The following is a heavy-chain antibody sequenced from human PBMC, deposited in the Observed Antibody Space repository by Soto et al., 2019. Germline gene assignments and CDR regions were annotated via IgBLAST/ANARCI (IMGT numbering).Heavy chain of an antibody. CDR3: ARGRPGEVAVAGNYFDY. J-gene: IGHJ4*02. CDR1: GGSISSYY. CDR2: IYYSGST. D-gene: IGHD6-19*01. Sequence: QVQLQESGPGLVKPSETLSLTCTVSGGSISSYYWSWIRQPPGKGLEWIGYIYYSGSTNYNPSLKSRVTISVDTSKNQFSLKLSSVTAADTAVYYCARGRPGEVAVAGNYFDYWGQGTLVTVSS. V-gene: IGHV4-59*01.